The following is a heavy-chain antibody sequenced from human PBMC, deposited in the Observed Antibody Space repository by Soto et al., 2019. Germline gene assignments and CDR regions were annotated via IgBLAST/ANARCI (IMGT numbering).Heavy chain of an antibody. CDR1: GYSISSGYY. J-gene: IGHJ4*02. D-gene: IGHD4-4*01. Sequence: ASETLSLTCAVSGYSISSGYYWGWIRQPPGKGLEWIGSIYHSGSTYYNPSLKSRVTISVDTSKNQFSLKLSSVTAADTAVYHCASHHLVTTIVYWGQGTLVTV. CDR2: IYHSGST. V-gene: IGHV4-38-2*01. CDR3: ASHHLVTTIVY.